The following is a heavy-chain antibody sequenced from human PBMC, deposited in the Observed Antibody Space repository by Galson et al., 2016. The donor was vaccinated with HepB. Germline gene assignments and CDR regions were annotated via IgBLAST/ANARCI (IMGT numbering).Heavy chain of an antibody. J-gene: IGHJ5*02. CDR2: INPSGSST. D-gene: IGHD6-19*01. V-gene: IGHV1-46*01. Sequence: SVKVSCKASGYTFTTYYLHWVRQAPGQGLEWMGIINPSGSSTNYAQKFQGRVTMTRDTSTSTVYMELSSLRSEDTAVYYCAREYISGWSWGQGTLVTVSS. CDR1: GYTFTTYY. CDR3: AREYISGWS.